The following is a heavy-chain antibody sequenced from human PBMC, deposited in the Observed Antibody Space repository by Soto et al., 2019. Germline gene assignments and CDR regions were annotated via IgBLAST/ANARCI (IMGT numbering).Heavy chain of an antibody. V-gene: IGHV3-7*01. CDR2: IKEDGTNT. CDR1: GFAFSNDW. J-gene: IGHJ4*02. Sequence: EVRVVESGGGLVQPGGSLRLSCAASGFAFSNDWMTWVRQASGKGLEWVASIKEDGTNTYYADSVRGRFTLSRDNAKNSLLLQMNSLRAEDTAVYYCARGGGIVDNWGQGTLVTVSS. D-gene: IGHD3-10*01. CDR3: ARGGGIVDN.